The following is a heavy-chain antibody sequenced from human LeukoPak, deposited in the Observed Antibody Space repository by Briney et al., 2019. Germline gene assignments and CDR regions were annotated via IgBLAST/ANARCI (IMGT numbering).Heavy chain of an antibody. CDR1: GRSISSYY. CDR2: IYYSGST. Sequence: SETLSLTCTVSGRSISSYYWSWIRQPPGKGLEWIGYIYYSGSTNYNPSLKSRVTISVDTSKNQFSLKLSSVTAADTAVYYCARGANGLHYGDYDYFDYWGQGTLVTVSS. CDR3: ARGANGLHYGDYDYFDY. D-gene: IGHD4-17*01. J-gene: IGHJ4*02. V-gene: IGHV4-59*01.